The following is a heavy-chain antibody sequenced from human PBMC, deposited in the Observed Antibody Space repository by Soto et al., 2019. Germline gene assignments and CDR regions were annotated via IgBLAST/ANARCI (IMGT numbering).Heavy chain of an antibody. J-gene: IGHJ3*02. D-gene: IGHD3-3*01. CDR2: ISYDGSRT. CDR1: GFTFSRYG. V-gene: IGHV3-30*02. Sequence: GGSLRLACAASGFTFSRYGVHWVGQAPGKGLEWVSFISYDGSRTYYADSVKGRFTISRDNSKNTVFLQMDSLRAEDTAVYYCAKNLLEEPADSYDTKADALDTWGQGTMVTVSS. CDR3: AKNLLEEPADSYDTKADALDT.